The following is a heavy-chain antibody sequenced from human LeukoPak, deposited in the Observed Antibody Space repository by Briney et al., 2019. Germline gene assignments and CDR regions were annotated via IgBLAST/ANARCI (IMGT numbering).Heavy chain of an antibody. CDR3: ARLYSNSWPPRGPADY. Sequence: GESLKISCKGSGYNFVTYWIGWVRQMPGKGLEWMGIVYPDDADSRYIPSFQGQYTISADKSISTAYLQWSSLKASDTAIYYCARLYSNSWPPRGPADYWGQGTLVTVSS. J-gene: IGHJ4*02. CDR2: VYPDDADS. CDR1: GYNFVTYW. V-gene: IGHV5-51*01. D-gene: IGHD6-13*01.